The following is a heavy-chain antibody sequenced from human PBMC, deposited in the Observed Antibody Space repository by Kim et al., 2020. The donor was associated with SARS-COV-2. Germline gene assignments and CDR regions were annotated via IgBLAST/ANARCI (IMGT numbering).Heavy chain of an antibody. D-gene: IGHD3-10*01. Sequence: GGSLRLSCAASGFTFSSYGMHWVRQAPGKGLEWVAVISYDGSNKYYADSVKGRFTISRDNSKNTLYLQMNSLRAEDTAVYYCAKDRRIWFGELLLDYWGQGTLVTVSS. CDR3: AKDRRIWFGELLLDY. CDR2: ISYDGSNK. V-gene: IGHV3-30*18. J-gene: IGHJ4*02. CDR1: GFTFSSYG.